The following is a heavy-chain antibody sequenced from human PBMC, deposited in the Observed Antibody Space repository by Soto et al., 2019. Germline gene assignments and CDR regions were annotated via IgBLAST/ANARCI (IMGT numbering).Heavy chain of an antibody. Sequence: QVQLQESGPGLVKPSQTLSLTCTVSGGSVSGGVYYWNWIRQHPEKGLEWIGYIYYSGSTYYNPSLRSRVTISADTSKNQFSLKLSSVTVADTAVYYCARSSVAGAGYFHHWGQGTQVIVSS. V-gene: IGHV4-31*03. CDR1: GGSVSGGVYY. CDR2: IYYSGST. D-gene: IGHD6-19*01. CDR3: ARSSVAGAGYFHH. J-gene: IGHJ1*01.